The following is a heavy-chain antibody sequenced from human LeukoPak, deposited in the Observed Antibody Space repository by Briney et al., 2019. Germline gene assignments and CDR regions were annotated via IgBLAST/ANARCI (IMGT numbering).Heavy chain of an antibody. CDR3: ARLGGCSPSCYTGSSWFDP. CDR1: GGSISSSSYY. D-gene: IGHD2-2*02. J-gene: IGHJ5*02. V-gene: IGHV4-39*07. CDR2: IYYSGST. Sequence: SETLSLTCTVSGGSISSSSYYWGWIRQPPGKGLEWIGSIYYSGSTYYNPSLKSRVTISVDTSKNQFSLKLSSVTAADTAVYYCARLGGCSPSCYTGSSWFDPWGQGNLVTVSS.